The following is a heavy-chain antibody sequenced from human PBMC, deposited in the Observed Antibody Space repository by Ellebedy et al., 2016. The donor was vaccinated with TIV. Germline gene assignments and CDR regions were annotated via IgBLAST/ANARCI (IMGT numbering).Heavy chain of an antibody. D-gene: IGHD6-13*01. CDR3: ARVAAGTWGGIYF. CDR1: GDSINTNSW. CDR2: FYHSGTT. Sequence: MPSETLSLTCAVSGDSINTNSWWSWVRQPPGKGLDWIGEFYHSGTTNYNPSLRSRVTISFDKSKNQFSLRLSSVTAADTAVYYCARVAAGTWGGIYFWGPGTLVTVSS. J-gene: IGHJ4*02. V-gene: IGHV4-4*02.